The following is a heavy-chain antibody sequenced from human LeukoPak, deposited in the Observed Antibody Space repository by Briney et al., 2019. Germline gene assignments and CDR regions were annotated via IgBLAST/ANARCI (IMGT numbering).Heavy chain of an antibody. CDR1: GGSISSGGYY. CDR2: IYTSGST. D-gene: IGHD2-15*01. Sequence: SETLSLTCTVSGGSISSGGYYWTWIRQPAGKGLEWIGRIYTSGSTNYNPSLKSRVTISVDPSKNLFSLKLSSVTAADTAIYYCTRDVGGYCRDGRCYPADWFDPWGQGTLVTVSS. CDR3: TRDVGGYCRDGRCYPADWFDP. J-gene: IGHJ5*02. V-gene: IGHV4-61*02.